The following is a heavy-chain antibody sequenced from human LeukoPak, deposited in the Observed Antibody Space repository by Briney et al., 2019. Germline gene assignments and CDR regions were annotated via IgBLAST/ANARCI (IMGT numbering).Heavy chain of an antibody. V-gene: IGHV4-59*12. CDR1: GGSISNYY. D-gene: IGHD2-15*01. CDR2: IYYSGST. Sequence: SETLSLTCTVSGGSISNYYWSWIRQPPGKGLEWIGYIYYSGSTNYNPSLKSRVTISLDTSKNQFSLKLSSVTAADTAVYYCAATYCSGGSCPNFDYWGQGTLVTVSS. J-gene: IGHJ4*02. CDR3: AATYCSGGSCPNFDY.